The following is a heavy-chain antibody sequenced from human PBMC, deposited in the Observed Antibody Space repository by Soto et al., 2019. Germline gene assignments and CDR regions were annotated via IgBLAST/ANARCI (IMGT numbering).Heavy chain of an antibody. D-gene: IGHD2-15*01. CDR2: ISWNSGSI. V-gene: IGHV3-9*01. Sequence: PGGSLRLSCAASGFTFDDYAMHWVRQAPGKGLEWVSGISWNSGSIGYADSVKGRFTISRDNAKNSLYLQMNSLRAEDTAFYYGAKDIGCSPSYMDVCDKGTTFTLAS. J-gene: IGHJ6*03. CDR3: AKDIGCSPSYMDV. CDR1: GFTFDDYA.